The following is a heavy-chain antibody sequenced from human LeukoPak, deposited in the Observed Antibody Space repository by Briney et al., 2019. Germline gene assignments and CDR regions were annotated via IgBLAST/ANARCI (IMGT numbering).Heavy chain of an antibody. CDR1: GFTFMTYW. CDR3: ARDGSSSWSFQN. CDR2: IKQDVSEK. D-gene: IGHD6-13*01. J-gene: IGHJ1*01. Sequence: GWSLRLSCAASGFTFMTYWMSWVRQAPGKGLELVANIKQDVSEKYYVDSVKGRFTISRDNSKNTLYLQMNSLRAEDTAVYYCARDGSSSWSFQNWGQGTLVTVSS. V-gene: IGHV3-7*01.